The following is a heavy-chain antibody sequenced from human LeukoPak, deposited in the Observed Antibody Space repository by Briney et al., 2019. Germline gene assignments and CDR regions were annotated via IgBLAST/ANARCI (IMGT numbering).Heavy chain of an antibody. J-gene: IGHJ5*02. D-gene: IGHD3-10*01. V-gene: IGHV1-69*13. CDR2: IIPIFGTA. CDR3: ARDWGSGSYYANWFDP. CDR1: GGTFSSYA. Sequence: ASVKVSCKASGGTFSSYAISWVRQAPGQGLEWMGGIIPIFGTANYAQKFQGRVTITADESTSTAYMELSSLRSEDTAVYYCARDWGSGSYYANWFDPWGQGTLVTVSS.